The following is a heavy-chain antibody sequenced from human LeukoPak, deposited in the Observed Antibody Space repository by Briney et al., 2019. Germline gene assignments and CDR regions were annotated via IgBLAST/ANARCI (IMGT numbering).Heavy chain of an antibody. CDR3: ARRDGSPNDSDAFDF. CDR1: GFSFSSFW. J-gene: IGHJ3*01. Sequence: GGSLRLSCAASGFSFSSFWMAWVRQAPGKGLEWVANLNKDGSDKYYVDSVKGRFTISRDNAKNSLYLQMNSLRAEDTAVYYCARRDGSPNDSDAFDFWGQGQWSPSLQ. D-gene: IGHD3-3*01. V-gene: IGHV3-7*01. CDR2: LNKDGSDK.